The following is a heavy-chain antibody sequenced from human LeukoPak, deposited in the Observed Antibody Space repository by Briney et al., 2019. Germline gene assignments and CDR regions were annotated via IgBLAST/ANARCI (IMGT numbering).Heavy chain of an antibody. Sequence: PGRSLRLSCAASGFTFSSYAMHWVRQAPGKGLEWVAVISYDGSNKYYADSVKGRFTISRDNSKNTLYLQMNSLRAEDTAVYYCARDYSTVVTPGAFDIWGQGTMVTVSS. CDR3: ARDYSTVVTPGAFDI. CDR1: GFTFSSYA. V-gene: IGHV3-30-3*01. J-gene: IGHJ3*02. CDR2: ISYDGSNK. D-gene: IGHD4-23*01.